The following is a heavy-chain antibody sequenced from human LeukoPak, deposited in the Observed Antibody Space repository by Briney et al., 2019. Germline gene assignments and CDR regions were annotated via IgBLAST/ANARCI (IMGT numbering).Heavy chain of an antibody. J-gene: IGHJ6*02. CDR3: ARCPYYYVMDV. CDR1: GGFNSSHY. V-gene: IGHV4-4*07. Sequence: SDTLSLTRSVSGGFNSSHYWSWIRQPAGKGLEWIGRIYTSGSTNYNPSLKSRVTMSVDTSKNQFSLKLSSVTAADTAVYYCARCPYYYVMDVWGQGTTVSVSS. CDR2: IYTSGST.